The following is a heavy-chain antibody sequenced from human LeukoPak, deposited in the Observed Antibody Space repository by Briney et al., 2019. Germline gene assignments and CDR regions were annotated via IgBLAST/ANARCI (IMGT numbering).Heavy chain of an antibody. Sequence: PSETLSLTCTVSGGSISSSNYFWGWVRQPPGKGLEWIGEINHSGSTNYNPSLKSRVTISVDTSKNRFSLKLSSVTAADTAVYYCARSRPRYCSSTSCYDYYYYGMDVWGQGTTVTVSS. CDR1: GGSISSSNYF. CDR3: ARSRPRYCSSTSCYDYYYYGMDV. D-gene: IGHD2-2*01. V-gene: IGHV4-39*07. CDR2: INHSGST. J-gene: IGHJ6*02.